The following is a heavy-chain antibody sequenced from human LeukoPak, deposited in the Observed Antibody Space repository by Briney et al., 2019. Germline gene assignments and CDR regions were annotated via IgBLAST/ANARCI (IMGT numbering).Heavy chain of an antibody. CDR2: IWHDGSND. CDR1: GFIFSSYG. D-gene: IGHD3-22*01. CDR3: AKVTGDYYDTSGAFDY. V-gene: IGHV3-33*06. Sequence: GGSLRLSCAASGFIFSSYGMHWVRQAPGKGLEWVARIWHDGSNDDYADSVKGRFTISRDNSKNTLYLQMNSLRAEDTTIYYCAKVTGDYYDTSGAFDYWGQGTLVTVSS. J-gene: IGHJ4*02.